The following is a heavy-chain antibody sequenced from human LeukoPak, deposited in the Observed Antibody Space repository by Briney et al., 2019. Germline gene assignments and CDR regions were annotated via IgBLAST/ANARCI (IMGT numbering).Heavy chain of an antibody. D-gene: IGHD6-19*01. J-gene: IGHJ4*02. CDR1: GGSISSYY. CDR2: IYYSGST. CDR3: ARSAIAVASFDY. Sequence: PSETLSLTRTVSGGSISSYYWSWIRQPPGKGLEWIGYIYYSGSTNYNPSLKSRVTISVDTSKNQFSLKLSSVTAADTAVYYCARSAIAVASFDYWGQGTLVTVSS. V-gene: IGHV4-59*01.